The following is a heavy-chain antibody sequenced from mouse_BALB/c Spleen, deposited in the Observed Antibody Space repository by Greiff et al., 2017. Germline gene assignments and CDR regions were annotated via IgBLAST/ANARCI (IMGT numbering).Heavy chain of an antibody. CDR2: IWGDGST. V-gene: IGHV2-6-7*01. J-gene: IGHJ4*01. CDR3: VRGDMVTTRRVYYYAMDY. D-gene: IGHD2-2*01. Sequence: VMLVESGPGLVAPSQSLSITCTVSGFSLTGYGVNWVRQPPGKGLEWLGMIWGDGSTDYNSALKSRLSISKDNSKSQVFLKMNSLQTDDTARYYCVRGDMVTTRRVYYYAMDYWGQGTSVTVSS. CDR1: GFSLTGYG.